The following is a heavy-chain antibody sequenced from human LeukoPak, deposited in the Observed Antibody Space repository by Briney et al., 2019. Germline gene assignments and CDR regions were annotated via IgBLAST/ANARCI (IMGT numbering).Heavy chain of an antibody. CDR3: ARDYGYAFDI. J-gene: IGHJ3*02. Sequence: GGSLRLSCAASGFTFSDYSMNWVRQAPGKGLEWVSYISTTGYTMYYADSVKGRFTISRDNAKKSLYLQMNSLRDEETALYFCARDYGYAFDIWGQGTMVTVSS. D-gene: IGHD5-18*01. CDR1: GFTFSDYS. V-gene: IGHV3-48*02. CDR2: ISTTGYTM.